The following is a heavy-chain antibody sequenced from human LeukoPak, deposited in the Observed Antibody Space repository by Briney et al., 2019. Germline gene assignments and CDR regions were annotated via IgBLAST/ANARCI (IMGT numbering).Heavy chain of an antibody. CDR1: GFTFSDYY. CDR3: ARGGRMTTVDFDY. D-gene: IGHD4-11*01. Sequence: GGSLRLSCAASGFTFSDYYMSWIRQAPGKGLEWVSSISSSSSYIYYADSVKGRFTISRDNAKNSLYLQMNSLRAEDTAVYYCARGGRMTTVDFDYWGQGTLVTVSS. CDR2: ISSSSSYI. J-gene: IGHJ4*02. V-gene: IGHV3-11*06.